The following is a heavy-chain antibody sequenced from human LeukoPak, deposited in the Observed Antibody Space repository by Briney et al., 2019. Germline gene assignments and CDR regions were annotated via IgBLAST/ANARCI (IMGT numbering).Heavy chain of an antibody. Sequence: GASVKVSCKASGYTFTGYYMHWVRQAPGQGLEWMGWINPNSGGTNYAQKFQGRVTMTRDTSISTAYMELSRLRSDDTAVYYCARSLGWGRNMIVVAPPKMGAFDIWGQGTMVTVSS. V-gene: IGHV1-2*02. CDR2: INPNSGGT. CDR1: GYTFTGYY. D-gene: IGHD3-22*01. CDR3: ARSLGWGRNMIVVAPPKMGAFDI. J-gene: IGHJ3*02.